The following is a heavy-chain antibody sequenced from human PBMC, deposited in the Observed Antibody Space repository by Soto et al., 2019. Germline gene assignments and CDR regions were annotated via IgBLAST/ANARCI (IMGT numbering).Heavy chain of an antibody. V-gene: IGHV5-51*01. CDR1: GYRFTSFW. J-gene: IGHJ5*02. CDR3: ARHDSFGESWLGFDP. CDR2: IFPDDSDT. D-gene: IGHD3-10*01. Sequence: PGESLKISCQGSGYRFTSFWIAWLRQMPGKGLEWMGLIFPDDSDTRYSPSFQGQVTISADKSISTAYLEWSSLKASDTAIYYCARHDSFGESWLGFDPWGQGTLVTVSS.